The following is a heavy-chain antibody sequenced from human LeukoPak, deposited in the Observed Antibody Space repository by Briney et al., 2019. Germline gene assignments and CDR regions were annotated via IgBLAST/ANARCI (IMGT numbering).Heavy chain of an antibody. D-gene: IGHD3-22*01. CDR2: ISYDAGSQ. CDR3: ARDYSTGYFYFDY. Sequence: GRSLRLSCAASGFTFSNYAMHWVRQAPGKGLQWVAGISYDAGSQFHADSVKGRFTISRGNSKSTLYLQMNSLRAEDTAVYFCARDYSTGYFYFDYWGQGTLVTVSS. CDR1: GFTFSNYA. V-gene: IGHV3-30*01. J-gene: IGHJ4*02.